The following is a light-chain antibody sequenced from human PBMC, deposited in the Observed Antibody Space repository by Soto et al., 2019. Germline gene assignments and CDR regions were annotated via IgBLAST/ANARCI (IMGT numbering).Light chain of an antibody. J-gene: IGKJ1*01. V-gene: IGKV3-11*01. CDR3: QQRSSWPWT. Sequence: EIVMTQYPATMSVSPGERSTLSCSASHSVSSYLAWYQQKPGQAPRLLMYDVSNRATGIPASFSGSGSGTDFTLTITSIEPEDFAVYYCQQRSSWPWTVGQGTKVDIK. CDR2: DVS. CDR1: HSVSSY.